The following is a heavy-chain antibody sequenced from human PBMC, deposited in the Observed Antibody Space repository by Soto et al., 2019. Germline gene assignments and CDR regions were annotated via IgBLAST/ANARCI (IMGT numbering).Heavy chain of an antibody. J-gene: IGHJ4*02. CDR3: ARVRDHDPMIWFGELLNGEKYYFDY. D-gene: IGHD3-10*01. CDR2: ISSSSSYI. Sequence: EVQLVESGGGLVKPGGSLRLSCAASGFTFSSYSMNWVRQAPGKRLEWVSSISSSSSYIYYADSVKGRFTISRDNAKNSLYLQMNSLRAEDTAVYYCARVRDHDPMIWFGELLNGEKYYFDYWGQGTLVTVSS. CDR1: GFTFSSYS. V-gene: IGHV3-21*01.